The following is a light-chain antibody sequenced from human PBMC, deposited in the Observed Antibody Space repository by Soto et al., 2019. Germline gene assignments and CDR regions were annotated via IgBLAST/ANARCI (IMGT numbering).Light chain of an antibody. V-gene: IGKV1-39*01. CDR1: QYINNY. J-gene: IGKJ2*01. Sequence: DIQMTQSPSSLSTSVGDRVTITCRASQYINNYLTWYQQKPGKAPKLLIFAAYNLQSGVPSRFSGSGSGTDFTLTISSLQPEDFATYYCHQSYSTPPYTFGQGTKLDMK. CDR2: AAY. CDR3: HQSYSTPPYT.